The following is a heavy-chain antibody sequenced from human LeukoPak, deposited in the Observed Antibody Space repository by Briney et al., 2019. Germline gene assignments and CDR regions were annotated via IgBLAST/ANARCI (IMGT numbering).Heavy chain of an antibody. CDR3: ARRVRFGDGWVFDF. CDR2: ISYDGSQK. J-gene: IGHJ4*02. D-gene: IGHD5-24*01. V-gene: IGHV3-30*03. Sequence: PGGSLRLSCAASGFDFSAFGMNWVRQAPGKGLEWVAVISYDGSQKYYADSVKGRFTISRDNSKNTAYLQMNSLSAEDTAVYYCARRVRFGDGWVFDFWGRGIPVTVSS. CDR1: GFDFSAFG.